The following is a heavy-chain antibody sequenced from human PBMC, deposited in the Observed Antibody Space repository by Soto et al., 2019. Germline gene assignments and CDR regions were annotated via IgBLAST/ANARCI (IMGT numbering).Heavy chain of an antibody. CDR2: IYYSGST. Sequence: SETLSLTCTVSGGSISSSSYDWGWIRQPPGKGLEWIGSIYYSGSTYYNPSLKSRVTISVDTSKNQFSLKLSSVTAADTAVYYGARHGALLVGVAAGDNWFDPWGQGTLVTVSS. V-gene: IGHV4-39*01. D-gene: IGHD2-15*01. J-gene: IGHJ5*02. CDR3: ARHGALLVGVAAGDNWFDP. CDR1: GGSISSSSYD.